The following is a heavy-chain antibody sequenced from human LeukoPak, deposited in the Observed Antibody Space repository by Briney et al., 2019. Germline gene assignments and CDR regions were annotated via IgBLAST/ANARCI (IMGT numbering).Heavy chain of an antibody. CDR2: IKQDGNEK. D-gene: IGHD4-23*01. V-gene: IGHV3-7*01. CDR3: ARDLGKIGGNSSPFDY. CDR1: GFTFSSYW. J-gene: IGHJ4*02. Sequence: GGSLRLSCAASGFTFSSYWMSWVRQAPGKGLEWVADIKQDGNEKYYLDSVRGRFTISRDNAKNSLYLQMNSLRAEDTAVYYCARDLGKIGGNSSPFDYWGQGTLVTVSS.